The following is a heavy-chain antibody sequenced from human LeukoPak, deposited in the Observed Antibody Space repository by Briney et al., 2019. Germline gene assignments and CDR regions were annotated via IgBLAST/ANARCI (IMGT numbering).Heavy chain of an antibody. Sequence: GGSLRLSCVASGFTVRSNDMSWVRQAPGKGLEWVSVIYSGGTTYYADSVKGRFTISRDNSKNTLYLQMNSLRAEDTAVYYCAKALSVEMATIGSGDYWGQGTLVTVSS. CDR3: AKALSVEMATIGSGDY. CDR2: IYSGGTT. J-gene: IGHJ4*02. CDR1: GFTVRSND. D-gene: IGHD5-24*01. V-gene: IGHV3-53*01.